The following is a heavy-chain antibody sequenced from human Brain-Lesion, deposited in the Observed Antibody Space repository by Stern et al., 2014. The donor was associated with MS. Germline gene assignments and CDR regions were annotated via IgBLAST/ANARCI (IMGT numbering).Heavy chain of an antibody. D-gene: IGHD5-18*01. CDR1: GFTFSTYW. CDR2: LNGDGSRT. CDR3: ARAHVDTWDWFDP. J-gene: IGHJ5*02. V-gene: IGHV3-74*01. Sequence: QLVESGGDLVQPGGSLRLPCTASGFTFSTYWMHWVRQAPGKGLVWVSRLNGDGSRTSYADSVKGRFTISRDNAKNTLYVQMNSLRVEDTAVYYCARAHVDTWDWFDPWGQGTLVTVSS.